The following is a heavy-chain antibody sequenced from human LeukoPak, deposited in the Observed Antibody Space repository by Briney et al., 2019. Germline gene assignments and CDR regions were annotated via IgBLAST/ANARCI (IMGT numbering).Heavy chain of an antibody. CDR2: ISPISGGT. Sequence: ASVKVSCKASGYTFTGYHMHWVRQAPGQGLEWMGWISPISGGTNSPQKFQGRVTMTRDTSISTAYMELSSLRSDDTAVYYCASPGYSSSWYYYWGQGTLVTVSS. CDR3: ASPGYSSSWYYY. D-gene: IGHD6-13*01. CDR1: GYTFTGYH. V-gene: IGHV1-2*02. J-gene: IGHJ4*02.